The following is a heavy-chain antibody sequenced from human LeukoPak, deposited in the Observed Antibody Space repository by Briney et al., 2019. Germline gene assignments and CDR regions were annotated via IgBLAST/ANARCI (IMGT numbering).Heavy chain of an antibody. CDR1: GYTFTSYV. J-gene: IGHJ4*02. V-gene: IGHV1-3*03. Sequence: ASVKVSCKASGYTFTSYVIHWVRQAPGQRLKWMGWINAGNGNTKYSQEFQDRVTITRDTSASTAYMELSSLRSEDMAVYYCVTVEREYFDTSGYFDYWGQGTLVTVSS. CDR3: VTVEREYFDTSGYFDY. CDR2: INAGNGNT. D-gene: IGHD3-22*01.